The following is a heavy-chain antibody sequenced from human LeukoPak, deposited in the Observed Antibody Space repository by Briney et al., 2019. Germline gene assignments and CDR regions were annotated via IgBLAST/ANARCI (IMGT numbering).Heavy chain of an antibody. D-gene: IGHD6-13*01. V-gene: IGHV4-59*08. Sequence: PSETLSLTCTVSGGSISSYYWSWIRQPPGKGLEWIGYIYYSGSTNYNPSLKSRVTISVDTSKNQFSLKLSSVTAADTAVYYCARHPRIADPNAFDIWGQGTMVTVSS. CDR2: IYYSGST. CDR1: GGSISSYY. CDR3: ARHPRIADPNAFDI. J-gene: IGHJ3*02.